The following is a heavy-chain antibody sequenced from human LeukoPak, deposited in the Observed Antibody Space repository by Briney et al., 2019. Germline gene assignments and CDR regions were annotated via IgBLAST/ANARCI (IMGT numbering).Heavy chain of an antibody. V-gene: IGHV1-46*01. CDR2: INPSGGST. D-gene: IGHD2-2*01. CDR3: ARDSCSSTSCYGMDV. Sequence: ASVNVSCKASGYTFTSYYMHWVRQAPGQGLEWMGIINPSGGSTSYAQKFQGRVTMTRDTSTSTVYMELSSLRSEDTAVYYCARDSCSSTSCYGMDVWGQGTTVTVSS. J-gene: IGHJ6*02. CDR1: GYTFTSYY.